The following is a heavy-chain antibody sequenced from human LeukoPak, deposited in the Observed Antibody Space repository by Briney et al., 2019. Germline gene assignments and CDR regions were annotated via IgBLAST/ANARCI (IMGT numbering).Heavy chain of an antibody. J-gene: IGHJ4*02. CDR1: GFTFSSYW. D-gene: IGHD4-17*01. CDR3: VRYSWDYGDFLDY. CDR2: IKQDGSEK. V-gene: IGHV3-7*01. Sequence: GGSLRLSCAASGFTFSSYWMSWVRQAPGKGLEWVANIKQDGSEKYYVDSVKGRFIISSDNANNSLYLQMNSLRVEDTAIYHCVRYSWDYGDFLDYWGQGVLVTVSS.